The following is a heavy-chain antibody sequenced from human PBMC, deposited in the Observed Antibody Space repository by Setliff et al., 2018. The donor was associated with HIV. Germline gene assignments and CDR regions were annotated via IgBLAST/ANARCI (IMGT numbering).Heavy chain of an antibody. V-gene: IGHV3-66*02. CDR2: IYSDGST. CDR3: ARVRFYNSALDY. Sequence: GESLRLSCAASGFTVSSYYMAWVRQAPGKGLEWVSTIYSDGSTYHADSVKGRFTLSRDTSKNTLSLQMNTLRPEDTAVYFCARVRFYNSALDYWGQGTLVTVSS. D-gene: IGHD3-10*01. J-gene: IGHJ4*02. CDR1: GFTVSSYY.